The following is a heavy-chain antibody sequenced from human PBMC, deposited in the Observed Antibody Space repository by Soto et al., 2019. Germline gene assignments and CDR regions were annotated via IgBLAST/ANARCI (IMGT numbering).Heavy chain of an antibody. D-gene: IGHD6-13*01. CDR2: IWYDGSSK. J-gene: IGHJ6*02. CDR1: GFTFSSYG. CDR3: ARMGSSSWDTYYYYGMDV. V-gene: IGHV3-33*01. Sequence: QVQLVESGGGVVQPGRSLRLSCAASGFTFSSYGMHWVRQAPGKGLEWVAVIWYDGSSKYYADSVKGRFTISRDNSKNTLYLQMNSLRAEDTAVYYCARMGSSSWDTYYYYGMDVWGQGTTVTVSS.